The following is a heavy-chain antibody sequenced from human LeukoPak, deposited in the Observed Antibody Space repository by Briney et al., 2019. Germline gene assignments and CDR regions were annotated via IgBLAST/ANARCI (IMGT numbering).Heavy chain of an antibody. CDR3: AKITSAPEARPDY. V-gene: IGHV3-30*18. D-gene: IGHD1-14*01. Sequence: PGGSLRLSCAASGFTFSSYGMPWVRQAPGKGLEWVAVISYDGSNKYYADPVKGRFTISRDNSKNTLYLQMNSLRAEDTAVYYCAKITSAPEARPDYWGQGTLVTVSS. J-gene: IGHJ4*02. CDR2: ISYDGSNK. CDR1: GFTFSSYG.